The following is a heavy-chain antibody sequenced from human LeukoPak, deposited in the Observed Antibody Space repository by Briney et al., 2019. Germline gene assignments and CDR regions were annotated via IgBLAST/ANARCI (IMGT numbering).Heavy chain of an antibody. CDR1: GYTFSNYD. V-gene: IGHV1-8*03. CDR3: ARGLESYDSSTYPVLSS. D-gene: IGHD3-22*01. CDR2: MNPNSGDT. Sequence: GASVKVSCKASGYTFSNYDINWVRQATGQGLEWMGWMNPNSGDTRYAKKFQGRVTITRNTSINTAYMELSSLRSEDTAVYYCARGLESYDSSTYPVLSSWGQGTLVTVSS. J-gene: IGHJ4*02.